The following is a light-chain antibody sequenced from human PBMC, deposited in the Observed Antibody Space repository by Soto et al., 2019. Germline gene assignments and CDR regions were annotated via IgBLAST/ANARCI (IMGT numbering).Light chain of an antibody. CDR3: QQSYTTPRT. V-gene: IGKV1-39*01. CDR1: QSISSY. CDR2: AAS. Sequence: DSQMTQSPSSLSASVGDRVTITCRASQSISSYLNWYQQKPGKAPKLLIYAASSLQSGVPSRFSGSGSGTDFTLTISSLQPEDFVTYYCQQSYTTPRTLGQGTKVEIK. J-gene: IGKJ1*01.